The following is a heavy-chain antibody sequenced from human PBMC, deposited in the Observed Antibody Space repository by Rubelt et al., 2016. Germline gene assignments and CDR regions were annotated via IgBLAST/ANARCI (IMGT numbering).Heavy chain of an antibody. D-gene: IGHD4-17*01. V-gene: IGHV3-30*02. CDR2: IRYDGSNK. J-gene: IGHJ1*01. CDR1: GFTFSSYG. CDR3: AKPARLDYGINAEYFQH. Sequence: QVQLVESGGGVVQPGGSPRLSCAASGFTFSSYGMHWVRQAPGKGLEWVAFIRYDGSNKYYADSVKGRFTISRDNSKNTWYLQMNSLRAEDTAVYYCAKPARLDYGINAEYFQHWGQGTLVTVSS.